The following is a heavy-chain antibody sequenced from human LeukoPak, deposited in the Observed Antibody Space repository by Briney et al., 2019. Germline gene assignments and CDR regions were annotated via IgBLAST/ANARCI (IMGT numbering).Heavy chain of an antibody. D-gene: IGHD3-22*01. CDR1: GFTFSTFG. V-gene: IGHV3-23*01. CDR2: IIASGGVR. J-gene: IGHJ4*02. CDR3: AREGYYSDSSGYYKINDY. Sequence: GGSLRLSCVASGFTFSTFGMSWVRQAPGKGLEWVSTIIASGGVRHYADSVKGRFTISRDNAKNSLYLQMNSLRAEDTAVYYCAREGYYSDSSGYYKINDYWGQGTLLTVSS.